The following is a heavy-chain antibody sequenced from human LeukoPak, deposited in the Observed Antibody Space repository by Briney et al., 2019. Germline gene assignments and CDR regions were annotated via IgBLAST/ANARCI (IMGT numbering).Heavy chain of an antibody. D-gene: IGHD3-10*01. CDR2: IYATGNT. Sequence: SETLSLTCTVSSGSMNKYQWNWIRQSAGKGLEWIGRIYATGNTDYNSSLKGRITMSLDTSKTQFSLKLTSVSAADTAVYYCASPRVGLRYYMPFDYWGQGTLVTVSS. CDR3: ASPRVGLRYYMPFDY. V-gene: IGHV4-4*07. J-gene: IGHJ4*02. CDR1: SGSMNKYQ.